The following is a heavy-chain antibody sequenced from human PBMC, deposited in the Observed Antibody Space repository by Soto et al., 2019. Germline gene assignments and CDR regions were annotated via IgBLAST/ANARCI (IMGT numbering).Heavy chain of an antibody. V-gene: IGHV5-51*01. CDR2: IYPGDSDT. Sequence: PGESLKISCKGSGYSFTSYWIGWVRQIPGKGLEWMGIIYPGDSDTRYSPSFQGQVTISADKSISTAYLQWRSLNASDTATDYCESHTGYYCYGMEVWGRGTTVAASS. J-gene: IGHJ6*02. CDR3: ESHTGYYCYGMEV. CDR1: GYSFTSYW.